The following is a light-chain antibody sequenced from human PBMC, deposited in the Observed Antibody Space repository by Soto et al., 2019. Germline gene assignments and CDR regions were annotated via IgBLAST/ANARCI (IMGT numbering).Light chain of an antibody. CDR1: TGAVTSGHY. V-gene: IGLV7-46*01. Sequence: QAVVTQEPSLTVSPGGTVTLTCGSSTGAVTSGHYPYWFQQKPGQAPRTLIYDTRNKHSWTPARFSGSLLGGKAALTLSGAQPEDEAEYYCLLSYTAAREVFGGGTKLTVL. CDR3: LLSYTAAREV. CDR2: DTR. J-gene: IGLJ3*02.